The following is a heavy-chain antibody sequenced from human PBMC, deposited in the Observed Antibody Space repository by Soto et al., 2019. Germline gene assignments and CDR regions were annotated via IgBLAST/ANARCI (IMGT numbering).Heavy chain of an antibody. CDR1: GGTFSSYS. CDR2: IIPIFGTA. Sequence: GASVKVSCKAPGGTFSSYSINWVRQAPGQGLEWMGEIIPIFGTANYAQKFQGRVTITADESTSTAYMELSSLRSEDTAVYYCARDGGRHSGGIDYCGQGTMVTF. CDR3: ARDGGRHSGGIDY. J-gene: IGHJ4*02. D-gene: IGHD1-26*01. V-gene: IGHV1-69*13.